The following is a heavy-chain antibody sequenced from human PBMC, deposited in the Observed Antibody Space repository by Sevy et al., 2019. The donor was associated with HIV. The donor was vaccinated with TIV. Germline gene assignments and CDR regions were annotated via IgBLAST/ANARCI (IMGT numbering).Heavy chain of an antibody. CDR3: VSLFLSYRSGWSYFDY. V-gene: IGHV3-66*02. CDR2: IFSSGST. D-gene: IGHD6-19*01. J-gene: IGHJ4*02. Sequence: GGSLRLSCAISGFTVNDKYIIWVRQAPGKGLEWVSVIFSSGSTYYADSAKGRFTISSDNSTNTVELQMNSVRAEDTAVDYCVSLFLSYRSGWSYFDYWGQGTLVTVSS. CDR1: GFTVNDKY.